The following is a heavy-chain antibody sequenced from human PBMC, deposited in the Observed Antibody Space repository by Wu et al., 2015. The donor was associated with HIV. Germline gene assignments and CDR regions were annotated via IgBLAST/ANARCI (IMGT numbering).Heavy chain of an antibody. J-gene: IGHJ6*02. CDR2: INPNSGGT. V-gene: IGHV1-2*02. CDR3: ARRNSSLVGNVYQYYGMDV. CDR1: GYTFTGYY. D-gene: IGHD1-26*01. Sequence: QVQLVQSGAEVKKPGASVKVSCKASGYTFTGYYMHWVRQAPGQGLEWMGWINPNSGGTNYAQKFQGRVTMTRDTSISTAYMELRSLRSDDTAIYYXARRNSSLVGNVYQYYGMDVWGQGDHGHRPL.